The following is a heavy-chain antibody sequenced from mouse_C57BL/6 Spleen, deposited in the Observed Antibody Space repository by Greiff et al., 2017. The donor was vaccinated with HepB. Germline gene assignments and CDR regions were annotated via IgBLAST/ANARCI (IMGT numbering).Heavy chain of an antibody. CDR1: GYTFTSYW. D-gene: IGHD1-2*01. CDR2: IYPSDSET. V-gene: IGHV1-61*01. J-gene: IGHJ4*01. CDR3: ARKGGYDEASYYAMDY. Sequence: QVQLQQSGAELVRPGSSVKLSCKASGYTFTSYWMDWVKQRPGQGLEWIGNIYPSDSETHYNQKFKDKATLTVDKSSSTAYMQLSSLTSEDSAVYYCARKGGYDEASYYAMDYWGQGTSVTVSS.